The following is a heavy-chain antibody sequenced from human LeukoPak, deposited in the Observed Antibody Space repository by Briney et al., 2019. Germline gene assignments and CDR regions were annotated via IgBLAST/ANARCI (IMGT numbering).Heavy chain of an antibody. CDR2: ISPNSGDT. J-gene: IGHJ4*02. CDR3: ATDPPGIAARRGVDY. CDR1: GYTFIDYY. V-gene: IGHV1-2*02. Sequence: ASVKVSCKASGYTFIDYYIHWVRQAPGQGLEWMGWISPNSGDTNYAQKFQGRVTMTLDTSIRTTYMELTRLRSDDTAVYYCATDPPGIAARRGVDYWGQGTLVTVSS. D-gene: IGHD6-6*01.